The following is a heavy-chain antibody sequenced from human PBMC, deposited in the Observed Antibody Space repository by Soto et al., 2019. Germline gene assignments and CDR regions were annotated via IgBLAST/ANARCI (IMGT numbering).Heavy chain of an antibody. J-gene: IGHJ4*02. V-gene: IGHV1-3*01. CDR2: INAGNGNT. CDR3: ARDPDYGDYGTSPADDY. CDR1: GYTFTSYA. Sequence: ASVKVSCKASGYTFTSYAMHWVCQAPGQRLEWMGWINAGNGNTKYSQKFQGRVTITRDTSASTAYMELSSLRSEDTAVYYCARDPDYGDYGTSPADDYWGQGTLVTVSS. D-gene: IGHD4-17*01.